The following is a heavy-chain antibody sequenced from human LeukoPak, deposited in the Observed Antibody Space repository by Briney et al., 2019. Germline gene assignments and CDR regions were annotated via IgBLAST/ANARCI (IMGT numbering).Heavy chain of an antibody. V-gene: IGHV4-61*02. CDR1: GGSTSSGSYY. Sequence: SETLSLTCTVSGGSTSSGSYYRSWIRQPAGKGLEWIGRIYTSGSTNYNPSLKSRVTISVDTSKNQFSLKLSSVTAADTAVYYCARASSASPYYYDSSGYYYDNWFDPWGQGTLVTVSS. CDR2: IYTSGST. CDR3: ARASSASPYYYDSSGYYYDNWFDP. D-gene: IGHD3-22*01. J-gene: IGHJ5*02.